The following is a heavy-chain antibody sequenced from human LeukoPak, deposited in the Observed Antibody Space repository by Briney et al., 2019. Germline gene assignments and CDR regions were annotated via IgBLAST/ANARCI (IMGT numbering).Heavy chain of an antibody. J-gene: IGHJ4*02. Sequence: ASVSVSCKASEYTFKDYYMHWVRQAPGQGLEWMGWISANRGATKYAQKFQGRVTMTRDTSISTVYIDLSRLTSDDTAVYYCARDGVREGHDGSLFDYWGQGTLVTVSS. V-gene: IGHV1-2*02. CDR3: ARDGVREGHDGSLFDY. CDR1: EYTFKDYY. D-gene: IGHD1-26*01. CDR2: ISANRGAT.